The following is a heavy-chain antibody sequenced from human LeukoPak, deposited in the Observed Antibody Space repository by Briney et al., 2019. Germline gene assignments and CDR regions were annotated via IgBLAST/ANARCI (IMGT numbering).Heavy chain of an antibody. CDR1: GFTFGDYA. V-gene: IGHV3-49*04. D-gene: IGHD3-3*01. J-gene: IGHJ6*02. Sequence: GGSLRLSCTASGFTFGDYAMSWVRQAPGKGLEWVGFIRSKAYGGTTEYAASVKGRFTISRDDSKSIAYLQMNSLKTEDTAVYYCTRDKEIPHDFWSGYHVWRDYYYYYGMDVWGQGTTVTVSS. CDR3: TRDKEIPHDFWSGYHVWRDYYYYYGMDV. CDR2: IRSKAYGGTT.